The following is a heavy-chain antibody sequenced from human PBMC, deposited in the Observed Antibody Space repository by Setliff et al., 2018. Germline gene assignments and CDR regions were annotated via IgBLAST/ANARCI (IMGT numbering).Heavy chain of an antibody. CDR1: GFTFWSYA. D-gene: IGHD4-4*01. Sequence: PGGSLRLSCAASGFTFWSYAMSWVRQAPGKGLEWISAITHSGWDTYHADSVKGRFTISRANSQNTLFLQMNSLRVEDTALYYCARSTITFSGEDFYFFYYMDVWGKGTTVTVSS. J-gene: IGHJ6*03. CDR3: ARSTITFSGEDFYFFYYMDV. V-gene: IGHV3-23*01. CDR2: ITHSGWDT.